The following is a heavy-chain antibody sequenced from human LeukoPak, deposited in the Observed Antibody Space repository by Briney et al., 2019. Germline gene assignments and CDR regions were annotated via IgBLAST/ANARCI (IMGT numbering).Heavy chain of an antibody. CDR3: ARPRYGSGSLDS. D-gene: IGHD3-10*01. CDR2: INHSGST. J-gene: IGHJ4*02. Sequence: SETLSLTCAVYGGSFSGHYWTWIRQPPGMGLEWIGEINHSGSTTYNPSLNTRVTISVDRSKNQISLKLSSVTAADTAVYHCARPRYGSGSLDSWGQGTLVTVSS. CDR1: GGSFSGHY. V-gene: IGHV4-34*01.